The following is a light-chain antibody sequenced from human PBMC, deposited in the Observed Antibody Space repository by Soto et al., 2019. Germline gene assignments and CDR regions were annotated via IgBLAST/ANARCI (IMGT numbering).Light chain of an antibody. J-gene: IGLJ2*01. Sequence: QPVLTQSPSASASLGASVNLTCTLSINHITYDVAWHQVQPQKGPRYLMRLNRDGSHTKGDGIPDRFSGSSSGGDRYLSISNLHSDDEADYYCQTWATGVLVFGGGTQLTVL. CDR2: LNRDGSH. CDR1: INHITYD. V-gene: IGLV4-69*01. CDR3: QTWATGVLV.